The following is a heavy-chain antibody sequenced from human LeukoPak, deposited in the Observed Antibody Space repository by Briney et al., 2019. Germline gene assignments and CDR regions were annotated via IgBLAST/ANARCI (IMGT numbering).Heavy chain of an antibody. Sequence: GGSLRLSCAASGFTFSSYSMHWVRQAPGKGLEYVSAINGNGDSTYYGDSVKGRFFISRDNSKNTVYLQMGSPRAEDMAVYYCARVGSGYDYWGQGTLVTVSS. CDR2: INGNGDST. CDR1: GFTFSSYS. V-gene: IGHV3-64*02. CDR3: ARVGSGYDY. J-gene: IGHJ4*02. D-gene: IGHD3-22*01.